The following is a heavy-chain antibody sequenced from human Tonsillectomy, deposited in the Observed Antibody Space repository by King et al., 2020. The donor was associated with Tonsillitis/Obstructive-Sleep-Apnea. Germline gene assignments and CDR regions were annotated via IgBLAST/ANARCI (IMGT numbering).Heavy chain of an antibody. Sequence: QLVQSGGGLVQPGGSLRLSCAASGFTLSSYWMSWVRQAPGKGLEWVADIKQDGSEKYYVDSVKGRFTISRDNAKNSLYLQMNSLRAEDTAVYYCVRDSRINFYYYYAMDVWGQGTTVTVSS. CDR3: VRDSRINFYYYYAMDV. CDR1: GFTLSSYW. D-gene: IGHD1-1*01. CDR2: IKQDGSEK. J-gene: IGHJ6*02. V-gene: IGHV3-7*03.